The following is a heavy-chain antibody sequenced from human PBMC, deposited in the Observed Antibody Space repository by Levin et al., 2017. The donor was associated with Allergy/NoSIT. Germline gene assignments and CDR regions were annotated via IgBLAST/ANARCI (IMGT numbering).Heavy chain of an antibody. CDR3: ARGQEAAAGTSREIDY. J-gene: IGHJ4*02. CDR1: GGSFSGYY. Sequence: PSETLSLTCAVYGGSFSGYYWSWIRQPPGKGLEWIGEINHSGSTNYNPSLKSRVTISVDTSKNQFSLKLSSVTAADTAVYYCARGQEAAAGTSREIDYWGQGTPVTVSS. D-gene: IGHD6-13*01. V-gene: IGHV4-34*01. CDR2: INHSGST.